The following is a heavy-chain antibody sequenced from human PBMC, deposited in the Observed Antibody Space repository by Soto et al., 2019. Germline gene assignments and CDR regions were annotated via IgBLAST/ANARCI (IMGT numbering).Heavy chain of an antibody. D-gene: IGHD2-8*02. J-gene: IGHJ4*02. V-gene: IGHV4-39*07. CDR2: INHSGST. CDR1: GGSISSSYYY. Sequence: PSETLSLTCTVSGGSISSSYYYWGWIRQPPGTGLEWIGEINHSGSTNYNPSLKSRVTISVDTSKNQFSLKLTSVTAADAAVYYCARDKITGLFDYWGQGTLVTVSS. CDR3: ARDKITGLFDY.